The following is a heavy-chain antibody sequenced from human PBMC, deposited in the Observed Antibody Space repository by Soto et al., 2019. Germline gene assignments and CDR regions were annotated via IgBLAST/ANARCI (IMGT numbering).Heavy chain of an antibody. J-gene: IGHJ4*02. CDR1: GFTLSDYG. CDR3: ARDPGRESPIDY. D-gene: IGHD7-27*01. V-gene: IGHV3-33*01. CDR2: IWHDGGEK. Sequence: QVQLVESGGGVVQPGRSLRLSCTASGFTLSDYGMHWVRQAPGKGLEWVAVIWHDGGEKYYADSVTGRFTISRDNSKNTVHLQIDSLGTEDTALYYCARDPGRESPIDYWGQGTLVTVSS.